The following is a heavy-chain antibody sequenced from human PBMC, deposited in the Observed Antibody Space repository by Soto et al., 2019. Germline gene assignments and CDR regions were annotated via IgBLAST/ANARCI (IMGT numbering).Heavy chain of an antibody. CDR1: GGSISSSSYY. CDR3: ARLLLGEELRFLDWLLPENDY. CDR2: IYYSGST. D-gene: IGHD3-3*01. Sequence: QLQLQESGPGLVKPSETLSLTCTVSGGSISSSSYYWGWIRQPPGKGLEWIGSIYYSGSTYYNPSLKSRVTISVDTSKNQFSLKLSSVTAADTAVYYCARLLLGEELRFLDWLLPENDYWGQGTLVTVSS. J-gene: IGHJ4*02. V-gene: IGHV4-39*01.